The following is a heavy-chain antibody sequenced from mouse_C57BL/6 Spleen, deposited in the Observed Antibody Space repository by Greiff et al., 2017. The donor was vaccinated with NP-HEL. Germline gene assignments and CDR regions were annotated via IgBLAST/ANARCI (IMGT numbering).Heavy chain of an antibody. CDR1: GYTFTDYY. D-gene: IGHD5-1*01. Sequence: VQLQQSGPVLVKPGASVKMSCKASGYTFTDYYMNWVKQSHGKSLEWIGVINPYNGGTSYNQKFKGKATLTVDKSSSTAYMELNSLTSEDSAVYYCARQSNYYAMDYWGQGTSVTVSS. CDR2: INPYNGGT. J-gene: IGHJ4*01. CDR3: ARQSNYYAMDY. V-gene: IGHV1-19*01.